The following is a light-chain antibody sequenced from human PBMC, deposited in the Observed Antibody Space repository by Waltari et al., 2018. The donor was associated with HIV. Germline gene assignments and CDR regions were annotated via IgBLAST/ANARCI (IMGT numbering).Light chain of an antibody. J-gene: IGKJ1*01. V-gene: IGKV2D-29*01. CDR3: MQTVQLSWT. CDR1: QSLLHSDGKTY. CDR2: EVS. Sequence: EIVMTQTPLSLSVTPGQPASISCTSSQSLLHSDGKTYLYWYLQRPGQPPQPLMYEVSTRFAGVPDRFSGSGSGTDFTLRISRVEAEDVGVYYCMQTVQLSWTFDQGTKVQIK.